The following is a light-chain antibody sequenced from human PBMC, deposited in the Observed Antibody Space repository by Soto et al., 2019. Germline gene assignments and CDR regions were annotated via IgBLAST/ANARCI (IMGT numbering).Light chain of an antibody. V-gene: IGKV1-5*01. CDR3: QQYSNYPLT. CDR1: QTINRW. Sequence: DIQMTQSPSTLSASVGDRVTITCWASQTINRWLAWYQHKPGKAPKLLIYNAFTSESGVPPRFSGSGSGTEFTLTISSLQPDDFATYYCQQYSNYPLTFGGGTNVEI. CDR2: NAF. J-gene: IGKJ4*01.